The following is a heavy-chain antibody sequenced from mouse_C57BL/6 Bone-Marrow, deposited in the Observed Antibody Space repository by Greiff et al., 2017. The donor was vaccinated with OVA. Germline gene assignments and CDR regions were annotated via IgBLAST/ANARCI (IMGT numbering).Heavy chain of an antibody. Sequence: EVNVVESEGGLVQPGSSMKLSCTASGFTFSDYYMAWVRQVPEKGLEWVANINYDGSSTYYLDSLKSRFIISRDNAKNILYLQMSSLKSEDTATYYCARDGGLRRAMDYWGQGTSVTVSS. J-gene: IGHJ4*01. CDR3: ARDGGLRRAMDY. CDR2: INYDGSST. V-gene: IGHV5-16*01. CDR1: GFTFSDYY. D-gene: IGHD2-4*01.